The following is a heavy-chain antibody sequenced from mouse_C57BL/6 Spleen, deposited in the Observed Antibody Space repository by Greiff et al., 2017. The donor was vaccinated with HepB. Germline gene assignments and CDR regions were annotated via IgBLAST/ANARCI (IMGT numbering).Heavy chain of an antibody. J-gene: IGHJ4*01. V-gene: IGHV5-17*01. CDR2: ISSGSSTI. D-gene: IGHD4-1*01. CDR1: GFTFSDYG. CDR3: ARRITGTYYYAMDY. Sequence: EVQGVESGGGLVKPGGSLKLSCAASGFTFSDYGMHWVRQAPEKGLEWVAYISSGSSTIYYADTVKGRFTISRDNAKNTLFLQMTSLRSEDTAMYYCARRITGTYYYAMDYWGQGTSVTVSS.